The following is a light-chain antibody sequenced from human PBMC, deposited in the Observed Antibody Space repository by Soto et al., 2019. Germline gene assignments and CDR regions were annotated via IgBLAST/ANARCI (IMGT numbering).Light chain of an antibody. Sequence: EIVMTQSPATLSVSPGERATLSCRASQSVSSNLAWYQQQPGQAPRLLIYGASTRATGIPARFSGSGSGTEFTRTISSLQSEDFAVYYCQQYNNWPPYTFGQGTKLEIK. CDR1: QSVSSN. CDR3: QQYNNWPPYT. J-gene: IGKJ2*01. CDR2: GAS. V-gene: IGKV3-15*01.